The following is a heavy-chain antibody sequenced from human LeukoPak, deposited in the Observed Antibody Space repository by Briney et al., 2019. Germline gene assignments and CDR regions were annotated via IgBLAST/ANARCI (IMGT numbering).Heavy chain of an antibody. CDR2: ITPILGIA. J-gene: IGHJ6*03. D-gene: IGHD2-2*01. V-gene: IGHV1-69*04. Sequence: ASVKVSCKASGGTFSSYTISWVRQAPGQGLEWMGRITPILGIANYAQKFQGRVTITADKSTSTAYMELSSLRSEDTAVYYCARDGCSSTSCYDYYYMDVWGKGTTVTVSS. CDR1: GGTFSSYT. CDR3: ARDGCSSTSCYDYYYMDV.